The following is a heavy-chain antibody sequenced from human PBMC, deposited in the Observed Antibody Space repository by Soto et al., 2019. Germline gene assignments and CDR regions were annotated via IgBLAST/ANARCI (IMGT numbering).Heavy chain of an antibody. Sequence: GESLKISCKGSGYTFTNYWIGWVRQMPGKGLEWMGIIYPGDSDTKYNPSFQGQVTISADKSITTTYLRWTSLKASDTAIYYCAASIFYYGMDVWGQGTTVAVSS. CDR3: AASIFYYGMDV. CDR2: IYPGDSDT. J-gene: IGHJ6*02. CDR1: GYTFTNYW. V-gene: IGHV5-51*01.